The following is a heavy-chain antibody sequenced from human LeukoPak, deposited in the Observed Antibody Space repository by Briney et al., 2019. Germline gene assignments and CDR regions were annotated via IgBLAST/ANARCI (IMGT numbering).Heavy chain of an antibody. J-gene: IGHJ4*02. Sequence: GGSLRLSCTASGFTFKNYRMTWVRQAPGKGLEWVASMKDDGNEIQYVDSVKGRFTISRDNAKNSLYLQMNNLRAEDTAVYYCARNRATNDYWGQGTLVTVSS. V-gene: IGHV3-7*01. CDR2: MKDDGNEI. D-gene: IGHD1-26*01. CDR1: GFTFKNYR. CDR3: ARNRATNDY.